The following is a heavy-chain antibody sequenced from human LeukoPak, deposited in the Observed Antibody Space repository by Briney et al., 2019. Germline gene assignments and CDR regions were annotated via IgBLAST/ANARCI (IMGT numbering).Heavy chain of an antibody. J-gene: IGHJ4*02. Sequence: GGSLRLSCTASGFTFSGAWMNWVRQAPGKGLEWVANINQDGSEKYYVDSVKGRFTISRDNAKNSLYLQMNSLRAEDTALYYCAREDILTGWNFFDYWGQGTLVTVSS. D-gene: IGHD3-9*01. CDR2: INQDGSEK. V-gene: IGHV3-7*01. CDR1: GFTFSGAW. CDR3: AREDILTGWNFFDY.